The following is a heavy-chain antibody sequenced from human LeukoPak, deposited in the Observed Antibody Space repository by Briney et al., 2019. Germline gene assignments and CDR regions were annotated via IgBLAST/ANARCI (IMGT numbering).Heavy chain of an antibody. D-gene: IGHD3/OR15-3a*01. V-gene: IGHV4-39*01. CDR2: TFYTGRT. CDR1: GDSIISNIYW. CDR3: ARRRHNFDFYDV. J-gene: IGHJ3*01. Sequence: SETLPLTCTVSGDSIISNIYWWDWVRLPPGKGLEWIGATFYTGRTFYSPSLKSRVTISVDTSKNQFSLDLSSATAADTAVYYCARRRHNFDFYDVWGQGTRVTVSS.